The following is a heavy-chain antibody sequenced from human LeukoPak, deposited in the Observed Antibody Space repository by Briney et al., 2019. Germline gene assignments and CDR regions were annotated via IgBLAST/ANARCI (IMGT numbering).Heavy chain of an antibody. CDR1: GGAFSGYY. CDR2: MNPSGST. J-gene: IGHJ6*03. V-gene: IGHV4-34*01. D-gene: IGHD3-22*01. CDR3: ARGRQDVTMIVVVMTAVSYYLDV. Sequence: PAETLTLTCAVYGGAFSGYYWTWVRQTPEKGLEWIGAMNPSGSTNYEPSVKSRVTISIDTSKNQFSLELSSVTAADTAVYYCARGRQDVTMIVVVMTAVSYYLDVWGKGTTVTVS.